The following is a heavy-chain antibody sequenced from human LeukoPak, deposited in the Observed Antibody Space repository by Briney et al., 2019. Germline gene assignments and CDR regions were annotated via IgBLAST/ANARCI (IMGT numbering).Heavy chain of an antibody. Sequence: GGSLRLSCAASGFTFSVYAMHRVRQAPGKGLEWVALISYDGSNQYYADSVKGRFTISRDNSKNTLYLQMNSLRAEDTAFYFCAKTALSTSAWYPYYFDYWGQGTLVTVSS. CDR3: AKTALSTSAWYPYYFDY. V-gene: IGHV3-30-3*02. D-gene: IGHD6-19*01. CDR1: GFTFSVYA. J-gene: IGHJ4*02. CDR2: ISYDGSNQ.